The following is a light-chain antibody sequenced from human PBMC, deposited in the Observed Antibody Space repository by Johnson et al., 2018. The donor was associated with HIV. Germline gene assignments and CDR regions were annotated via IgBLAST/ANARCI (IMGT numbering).Light chain of an antibody. CDR2: DNN. CDR1: SSNIGNNY. J-gene: IGLJ1*01. Sequence: HSVLTQPPSVSAAPGQKVTISCSGSSSNIGNNYVSWYQQLPGTAPKLLIYDNNKRPSGIPDRFSGSKSGTSATLGITGLQTGAEADYYCGTWDSSLSAGGVFGTGTKVTVL. CDR3: GTWDSSLSAGGV. V-gene: IGLV1-51*01.